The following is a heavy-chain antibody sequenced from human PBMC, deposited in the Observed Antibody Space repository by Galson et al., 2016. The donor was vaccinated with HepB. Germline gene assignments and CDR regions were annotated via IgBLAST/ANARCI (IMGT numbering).Heavy chain of an antibody. CDR3: ARMESGGYDFWSGYYSWSGGMDV. J-gene: IGHJ6*02. CDR1: GFSFSRYW. CDR2: INKDGSST. Sequence: SLRLSCAASGFSFSRYWMHWVRQAPGKGLVCVSRINKDGSSTSYADSVKGRFTIPRDNAKNTLYLQMNSLRAEGTAVYYCARMESGGYDFWSGYYSWSGGMDVWGQVTTVTVSS. V-gene: IGHV3-74*01. D-gene: IGHD3-3*01.